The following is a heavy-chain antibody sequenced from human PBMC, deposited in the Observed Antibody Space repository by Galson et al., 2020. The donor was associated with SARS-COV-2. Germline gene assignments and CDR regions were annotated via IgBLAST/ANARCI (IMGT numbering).Heavy chain of an antibody. D-gene: IGHD3-22*01. CDR2: IWSDGNHK. Sequence: GESLKISCAASGFTFSTYAMHWVRQAPGKELEWVAVIWSDGNHKYYTDSVKGRFTISRDNSKNTVNLQMNSLRVEDTAVYYCTPSIIVPGTLDYWGQGTLVSVSS. J-gene: IGHJ4*02. V-gene: IGHV3-33*01. CDR3: TPSIIVPGTLDY. CDR1: GFTFSTYA.